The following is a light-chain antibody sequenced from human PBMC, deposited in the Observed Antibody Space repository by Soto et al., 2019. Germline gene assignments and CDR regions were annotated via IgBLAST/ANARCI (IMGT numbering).Light chain of an antibody. CDR3: SSYTSNNFYV. J-gene: IGLJ1*01. Sequence: QSVLTQPASVSGSPGQSITISCTGTGSDISAHNYVSWYQQHPGKAPKLMIYEVGDRPSGLSNRFSGSKSGNTASLTISRLQADDEADYYCSSYTSNNFYVFGTGTQLTVL. CDR2: EVG. CDR1: GSDISAHNY. V-gene: IGLV2-14*01.